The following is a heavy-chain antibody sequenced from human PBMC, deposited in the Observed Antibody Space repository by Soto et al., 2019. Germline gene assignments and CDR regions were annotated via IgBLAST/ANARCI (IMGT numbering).Heavy chain of an antibody. V-gene: IGHV1-69*02. CDR1: GGTFSSYT. CDR2: ILPILGIA. J-gene: IGHJ4*02. D-gene: IGHD3-10*01. Sequence: QVQLVQSGAEVKKPGSSVKVSCKASGGTFSSYTISWVRQAPGQGLEWMGRILPILGIANYAQKFQGRVTVTADQSTSTAYMELSSLRSEDTAVYYCATGSGRGFFDYWGLGTLVTASS. CDR3: ATGSGRGFFDY.